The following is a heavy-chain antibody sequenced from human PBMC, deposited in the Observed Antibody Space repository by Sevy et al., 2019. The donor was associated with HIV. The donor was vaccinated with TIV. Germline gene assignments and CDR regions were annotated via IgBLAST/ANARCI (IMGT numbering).Heavy chain of an antibody. CDR1: GFTFSSYA. CDR3: AKRYNYGYFYYYGMDV. D-gene: IGHD5-18*01. CDR2: ISGSGGST. V-gene: IGHV3-23*01. Sequence: GGSLRLSCAASGFTFSSYAMTWVRQAPGMGLEWVSAISGSGGSTYYADSVKGRFTISRDNSKNTLYLQMNSLRAEDTAVYYCAKRYNYGYFYYYGMDVWGQRTTVTVSS. J-gene: IGHJ6*02.